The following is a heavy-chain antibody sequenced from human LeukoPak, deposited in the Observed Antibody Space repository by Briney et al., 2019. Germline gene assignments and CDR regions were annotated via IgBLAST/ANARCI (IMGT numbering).Heavy chain of an antibody. CDR3: ARDRTNLLAGYYFY. CDR2: ISDSSSNYI. J-gene: IGHJ4*02. V-gene: IGHV3-11*05. CDR1: GFTFSDYY. Sequence: GGSLRLSCEASGFTFSDYYMSWIRQAPGKGLVWVSSISDSSSNYIYYADSVRGRFTPSRDNAKKTLYLQMNSLRAEDTAVYYCARDRTNLLAGYYFYWGQGTLVTVSS. D-gene: IGHD3-9*01.